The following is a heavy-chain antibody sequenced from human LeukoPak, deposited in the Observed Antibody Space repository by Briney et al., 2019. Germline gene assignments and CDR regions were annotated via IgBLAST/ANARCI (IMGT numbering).Heavy chain of an antibody. Sequence: GGSLKLSCAASGFTFSSYAMSWVRQAPGKGLEWVSAISGSGGSTYYADSVKGRFTISRDNSKNTLYLQMNSLRAEDTAVYYCASLESIAAAGRFDYWGQGTLVTVSS. CDR2: ISGSGGST. CDR1: GFTFSSYA. J-gene: IGHJ4*02. D-gene: IGHD6-13*01. CDR3: ASLESIAAAGRFDY. V-gene: IGHV3-23*01.